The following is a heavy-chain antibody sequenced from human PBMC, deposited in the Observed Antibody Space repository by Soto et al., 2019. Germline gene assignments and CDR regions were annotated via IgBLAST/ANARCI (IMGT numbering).Heavy chain of an antibody. CDR3: VRSKGGYSYGTPFDY. CDR1: GFTFSSYG. V-gene: IGHV3-30*03. J-gene: IGHJ4*02. Sequence: PGGSLRLSCAASGFTFSSYGMHWVRQAPGKGLEWVAVISYDGSNKYYADSVKGRFTTSRDNAKNSLYLQMNSLRPEDTALYYCVRSKGGYSYGTPFDYWGQGTLVTVSS. D-gene: IGHD5-18*01. CDR2: ISYDGSNK.